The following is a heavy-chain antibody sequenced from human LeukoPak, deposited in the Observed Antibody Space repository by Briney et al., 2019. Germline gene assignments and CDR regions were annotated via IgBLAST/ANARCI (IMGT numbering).Heavy chain of an antibody. CDR1: GHTFRNYG. D-gene: IGHD1-1*01. CDR3: ARDGNYFYYMDV. Sequence: GASVKVSCKASGHTFRNYGINWVRQAPGQGLEWMGWISGDNGNTNYAQKVQGRVTMTRDTSTSTAYMELRSLRSDDTAVYYCARDGNYFYYMDVWGKGTTVTVSS. J-gene: IGHJ6*03. CDR2: ISGDNGNT. V-gene: IGHV1-18*01.